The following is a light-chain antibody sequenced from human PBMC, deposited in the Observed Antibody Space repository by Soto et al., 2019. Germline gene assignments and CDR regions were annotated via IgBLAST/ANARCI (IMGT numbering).Light chain of an antibody. CDR3: CSYGGSYTVV. CDR1: SSDVGGYNY. Sequence: QSALTQPRSVSGSPGQSVTMSCTGTSSDVGGYNYVSWYQQHPGKAPKLMIYDVNKRPSGVPDRFSGSKSGNTASLTISGLQAEDEADYYCCSYGGSYTVVFGGGTKVTVL. J-gene: IGLJ2*01. V-gene: IGLV2-11*01. CDR2: DVN.